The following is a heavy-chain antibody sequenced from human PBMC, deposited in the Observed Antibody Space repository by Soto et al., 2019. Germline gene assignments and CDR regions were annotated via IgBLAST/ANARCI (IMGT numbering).Heavy chain of an antibody. Sequence: GGSLRLSCAASGFTFSNFEMHWVRQAPGKGLEWVSYISTTGTTMYYADSVRGRFTISRDNAKNSLYLQMSSLRAEDTAVYYCARTLSIETIYYYGMDVWGQGTTVTV. D-gene: IGHD6-6*01. CDR3: ARTLSIETIYYYGMDV. J-gene: IGHJ6*02. V-gene: IGHV3-48*03. CDR2: ISTTGTTM. CDR1: GFTFSNFE.